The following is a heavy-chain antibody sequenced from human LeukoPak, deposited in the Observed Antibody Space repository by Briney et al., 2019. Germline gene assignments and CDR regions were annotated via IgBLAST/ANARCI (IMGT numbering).Heavy chain of an antibody. D-gene: IGHD6-13*01. CDR3: ARGKADIAAAGTVFDY. CDR1: GGSISSFY. V-gene: IGHV4-59*08. Sequence: PSETLSLTCTVSGGSISSFYCSWIRQPPGKGLEWIGYISYSRSTNYNPSLKSRVTISVDMSKNQYSLKLSSVTAADTAVYYCARGKADIAAAGTVFDYWGQGALVTVSS. CDR2: ISYSRST. J-gene: IGHJ4*02.